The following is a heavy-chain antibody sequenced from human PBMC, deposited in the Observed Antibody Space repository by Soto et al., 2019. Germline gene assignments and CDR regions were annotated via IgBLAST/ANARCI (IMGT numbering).Heavy chain of an antibody. J-gene: IGHJ4*02. D-gene: IGHD2-15*01. CDR1: GGSISSGNYY. Sequence: QVQLQESGPGLVKPSQTLSLTCTVSGGSISSGNYYWSWIRQPPGKGLEWIGFISYSGSTYYSTSIKSRVTISVDTSKSQFSRNLSFVTAADTSVYYCATMGTPATGLYFFDYWGQGSLVTVSS. CDR3: ATMGTPATGLYFFDY. V-gene: IGHV4-30-4*01. CDR2: ISYSGST.